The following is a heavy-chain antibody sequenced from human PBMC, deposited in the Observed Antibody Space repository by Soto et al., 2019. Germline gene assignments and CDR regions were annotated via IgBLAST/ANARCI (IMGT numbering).Heavy chain of an antibody. CDR3: ARTSVAQSEDYFDY. J-gene: IGHJ4*02. D-gene: IGHD5-12*01. CDR2: TSSNNRKT. Sequence: QVQLMQSRTEVKRPGASVTVSCKTSGYSFTTYGISWVRQAPGQGLEWMGWTSSNNRKTKYAQKFQGRVTMTTDKSTNTVHMELRSLRSGDTAVYYCARTSVAQSEDYFDYWGQGTLVTVSS. V-gene: IGHV1-18*01. CDR1: GYSFTTYG.